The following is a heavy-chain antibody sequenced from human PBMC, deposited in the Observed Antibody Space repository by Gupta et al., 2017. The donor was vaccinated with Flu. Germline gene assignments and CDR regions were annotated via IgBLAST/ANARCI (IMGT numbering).Heavy chain of an antibody. CDR1: GGPISSGSYY. D-gene: IGHD2-15*01. CDR2: IYTSGST. CDR3: ARVHSWYLDY. V-gene: IGHV4-61*02. Sequence: QVQLQESGPGLVKPSQTLSLTCTVSGGPISSGSYYWSWIRQPAGKGLEWIGRIYTSGSTNYNPSLKSRVTISVDTSKNQFSLKLSSVTAADTAVYYCARVHSWYLDYWGQGTLVTVSS. J-gene: IGHJ4*02.